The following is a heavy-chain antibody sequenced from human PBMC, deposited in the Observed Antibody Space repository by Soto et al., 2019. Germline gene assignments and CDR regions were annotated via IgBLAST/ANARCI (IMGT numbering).Heavy chain of an antibody. CDR2: IWYDGTNK. D-gene: IGHD6-19*01. CDR1: GFTVSDYG. CDR3: ARPLAVAGLASRSH. J-gene: IGHJ4*02. V-gene: IGHV3-33*01. Sequence: QVQLVESGGGVVQPGRSLTLSCEASGFTVSDYGMHWVRQAPGKGLEWVAFIWYDGTNKRYADSVKGRFTIARDNSKNTLFLQMSSLRAEDTAVYSCARPLAVAGLASRSHGGQGTQLIVSS.